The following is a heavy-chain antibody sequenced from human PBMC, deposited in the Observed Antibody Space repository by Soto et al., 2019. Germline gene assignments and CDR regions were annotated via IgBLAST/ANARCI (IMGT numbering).Heavy chain of an antibody. CDR2: IYYSGST. V-gene: IGHV4-61*01. D-gene: IGHD6-25*01. CDR3: ARAPPVSATPRVYYGMDV. J-gene: IGHJ6*02. Sequence: QVQLQESGPGLVKPSETLSLTCTVSGGSVTSSSYYWSWIRQPPSKGLEWIGHIYYSGSTNYNPSLKGRVTISVDTSKDQFPLKLNSVTAADTAVDYWARAPPVSATPRVYYGMDVWGQGTTVTVSS. CDR1: GGSVTSSSYY.